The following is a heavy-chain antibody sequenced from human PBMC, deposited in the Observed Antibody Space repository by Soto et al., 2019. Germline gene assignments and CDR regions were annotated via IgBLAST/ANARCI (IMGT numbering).Heavy chain of an antibody. D-gene: IGHD3-22*01. CDR2: ISGSGGST. CDR3: ARGGYYYDSSGYPPEYFQH. CDR1: GFTFSSYA. V-gene: IGHV3-23*01. Sequence: PGGSLRLSCAASGFTFSSYAMSWVRQAPGKGLEWVSAISGSGGSTYYADSVKGRFTISRDNAKNSLYLQMNSLRDEDTAVYYCARGGYYYDSSGYPPEYFQHWGQGTLVTVSS. J-gene: IGHJ1*01.